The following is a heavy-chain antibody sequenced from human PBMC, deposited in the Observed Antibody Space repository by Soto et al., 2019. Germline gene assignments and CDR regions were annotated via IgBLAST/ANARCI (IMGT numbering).Heavy chain of an antibody. D-gene: IGHD3-9*01. V-gene: IGHV4-39*01. CDR1: DGSINSDKYY. CDR3: ARLEGLATISYYFEF. CDR2: IYYRGNA. Sequence: SETLCLTCSVADGSINSDKYYWSWIRQPPGKGLEWIGSIYYRGNAYCNPSLQTRVTIYLDKSKSQFSLKLNSVTAADSAVYFCARLEGLATISYYFEFWGRRALVTVSS. J-gene: IGHJ4*02.